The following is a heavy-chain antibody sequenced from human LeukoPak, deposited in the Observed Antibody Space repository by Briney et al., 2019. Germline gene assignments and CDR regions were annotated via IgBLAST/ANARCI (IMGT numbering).Heavy chain of an antibody. V-gene: IGHV4-59*01. J-gene: IGHJ3*02. CDR3: AKSNGYGLIGI. D-gene: IGHD3-10*01. CDR2: IYYSGST. Sequence: PSETLSLTCTVSGGSISSYYWSWIRQPPGKGLEWIGYIYYSGSTNYNPSLKSRVTISVDTSKNQFSLKLSSVTAADTAVYYCAKSNGYGLIGIWGQGTMVTVSS. CDR1: GGSISSYY.